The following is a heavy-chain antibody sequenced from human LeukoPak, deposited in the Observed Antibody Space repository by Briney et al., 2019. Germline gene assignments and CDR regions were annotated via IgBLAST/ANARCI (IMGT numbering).Heavy chain of an antibody. CDR3: AKSILVLLWFGEPGEEYYFDY. Sequence: GGTLRLSCAASGFTFSSYGMSWVRQAPGKGLEWVSAISGSGGSTYYADSVKGRFTISRDNSKNTLYLQMNSLRAEDTAVYYCAKSILVLLWFGEPGEEYYFDYWGQGTLVTVSS. J-gene: IGHJ4*02. V-gene: IGHV3-23*01. CDR2: ISGSGGST. D-gene: IGHD3-10*01. CDR1: GFTFSSYG.